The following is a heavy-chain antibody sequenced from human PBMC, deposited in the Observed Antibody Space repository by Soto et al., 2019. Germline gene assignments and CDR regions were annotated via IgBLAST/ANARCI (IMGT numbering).Heavy chain of an antibody. CDR2: IKQDGSEK. Sequence: GGSLRLYCAASGFTFSSYWMSWVRQAPGKGLEWVANIKQDGSEKYYVDSVKGRFTISRDNAKNSLYLQMNSLRAEDTAVYYCARDRLGDYVPRGTFDYWGQGTLVTVSS. CDR1: GFTFSSYW. J-gene: IGHJ4*02. CDR3: ARDRLGDYVPRGTFDY. D-gene: IGHD4-17*01. V-gene: IGHV3-7*01.